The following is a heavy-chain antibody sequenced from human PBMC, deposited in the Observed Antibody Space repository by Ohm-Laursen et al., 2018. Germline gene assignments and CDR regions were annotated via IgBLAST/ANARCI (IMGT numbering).Heavy chain of an antibody. J-gene: IGHJ5*02. CDR3: ARDLDYGDLWWFDP. Sequence: GSLRLSCAASGFTFSTYWMSWVRQAPGKGLEWVAKMNGDGSAKYYVDSVKGRFTISRDNAKNSLYLQMNSLRAEDTAVYYCARDLDYGDLWWFDPWGQGTLVTVSS. V-gene: IGHV3-7*01. CDR1: GFTFSTYW. D-gene: IGHD4-17*01. CDR2: MNGDGSAK.